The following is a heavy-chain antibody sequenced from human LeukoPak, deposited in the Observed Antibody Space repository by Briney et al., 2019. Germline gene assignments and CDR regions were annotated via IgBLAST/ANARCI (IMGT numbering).Heavy chain of an antibody. CDR2: FDPEDGET. V-gene: IGHV1-24*01. J-gene: IGHJ5*02. CDR1: GYTLTDLS. CDR3: ARAGAVVDNWFDP. D-gene: IGHD2-15*01. Sequence: ASVKVSCKVSGYTLTDLSMHWVRQAPGKGLEWMGGFDPEDGETIYAQKFQGRVTMTEDTSTDTAYMELSSLRSDDTAVYYCARAGAVVDNWFDPWGQGTLVTVSS.